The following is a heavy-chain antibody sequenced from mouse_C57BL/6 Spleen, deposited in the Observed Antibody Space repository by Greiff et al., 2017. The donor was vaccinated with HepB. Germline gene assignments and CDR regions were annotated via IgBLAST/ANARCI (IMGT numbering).Heavy chain of an antibody. J-gene: IGHJ4*01. CDR1: GYTFTSYW. CDR3: ARWEAYDLHAMDY. D-gene: IGHD2-3*01. CDR2: IHPNSGST. Sequence: QVQLQQPGAELVKPGASVKLSCKASGYTFTSYWMHWVKQRPGQGLEWIGMIHPNSGSTNYNEKFKSKATLTVDKSSSTAYMQLSSLTSEDSAVYYCARWEAYDLHAMDYWGQGTSVTVSS. V-gene: IGHV1-64*01.